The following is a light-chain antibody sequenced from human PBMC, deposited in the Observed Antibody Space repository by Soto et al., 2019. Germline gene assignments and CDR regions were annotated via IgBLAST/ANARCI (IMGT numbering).Light chain of an antibody. CDR1: SSDVGGYNY. V-gene: IGLV2-14*01. J-gene: IGLJ1*01. CDR2: AVT. Sequence: QSALTQPASVSGSPGQSITISCTGTSSDVGGYNYVSWYQQHPGKAPKLMIYAVTDRPSGVSSRFSGSKSGNTASLTISGLQAEDEDDYHCSSYTRSSTLFGTGTKVTVL. CDR3: SSYTRSSTL.